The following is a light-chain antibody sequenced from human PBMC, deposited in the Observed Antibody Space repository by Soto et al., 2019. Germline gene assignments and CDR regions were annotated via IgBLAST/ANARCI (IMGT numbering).Light chain of an antibody. CDR1: SSDVGGYNY. Sequence: QSALTQPASVSGSPGQSITISCTGTSSDVGGYNYVSWFQHHPGKAPKLIIYDVSNRPSGVSNRFSGSKSGSTASPTISGLQADDEADYYCNSYTSGSTWVFGGGTKLTVL. J-gene: IGLJ3*02. V-gene: IGLV2-14*03. CDR3: NSYTSGSTWV. CDR2: DVS.